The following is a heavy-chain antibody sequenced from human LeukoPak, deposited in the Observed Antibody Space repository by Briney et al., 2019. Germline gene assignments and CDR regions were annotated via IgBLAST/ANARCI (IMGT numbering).Heavy chain of an antibody. CDR3: ARGGDSSGYPLFDY. J-gene: IGHJ4*02. D-gene: IGHD3-22*01. CDR1: GGSISSSSYY. Sequence: SETLSLTCTVSGGSISSSSYYWSWIRQPPGKGLEWIGYIYYSGSTNYNPSLKSRVTISVDTSKNQFSLKLSSVTAADTAVYYCARGGDSSGYPLFDYWGQGTLVTVSS. CDR2: IYYSGST. V-gene: IGHV4-61*01.